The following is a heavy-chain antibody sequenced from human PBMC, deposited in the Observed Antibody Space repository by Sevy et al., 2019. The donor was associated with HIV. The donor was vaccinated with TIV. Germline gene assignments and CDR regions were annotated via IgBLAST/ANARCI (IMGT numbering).Heavy chain of an antibody. D-gene: IGHD3-22*01. CDR3: AKLLIVVDDGFDV. J-gene: IGHJ3*01. CDR1: GYTFTDYY. Sequence: ASVKVSCKASGYTFTDYYLHWLRQAPGQGLEWMGWINPNTGATNYAQNFKGRVTMTRDTSMSTAFMDLTRLRSDDTAVYYCAKLLIVVDDGFDVWGQGTMVTVSS. CDR2: INPNTGAT. V-gene: IGHV1-2*02.